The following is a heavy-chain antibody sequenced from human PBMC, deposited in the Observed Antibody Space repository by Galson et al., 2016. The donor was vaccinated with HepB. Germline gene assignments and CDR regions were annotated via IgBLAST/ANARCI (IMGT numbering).Heavy chain of an antibody. CDR1: GFSFSSYS. D-gene: IGHD4-17*01. CDR3: ARAYGDPLYWYFDL. J-gene: IGHJ2*01. Sequence: SLRLSCAASGFSFSSYSMNWVRQAPGKGLEWVSYISGSSSTIYYSNSVSGRFTISRDNAKNSLYLQMNRLRDEDTAVYYCARAYGDPLYWYFDLWGRGTLVTVSS. V-gene: IGHV3-48*02. CDR2: ISGSSSTI.